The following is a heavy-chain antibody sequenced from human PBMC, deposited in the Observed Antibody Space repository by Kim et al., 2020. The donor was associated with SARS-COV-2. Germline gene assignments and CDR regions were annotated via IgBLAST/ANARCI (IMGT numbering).Heavy chain of an antibody. D-gene: IGHD4-17*01. J-gene: IGHJ6*01. V-gene: IGHV3-30*03. Sequence: GGSLRLSCAASGFTFRGSGLHWVRQAPGKGLEWVAGISYGGSANYYDATEKGCTIICSATSKTTLYQLKNILSDENTADYFCRVDYADYVVGSAYYG. CDR3: RVDYADYVVGSAYYG. CDR2: ISYGGSAN. CDR1: GFTFRGSG.